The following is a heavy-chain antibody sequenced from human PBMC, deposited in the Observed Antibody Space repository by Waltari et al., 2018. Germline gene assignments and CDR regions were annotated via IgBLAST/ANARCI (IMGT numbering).Heavy chain of an antibody. Sequence: QVQLVESGGGVVQPGGSLRLSCAASGFTFSSYGMHWVRQAPGKGLGWVAFIRYEGSNKYYADSVKGRFTISRDKSKNTLYLQMNSLRAEDTAVYYCAKADRFLEWSINAFDIWGQGTMVTVSS. J-gene: IGHJ3*02. D-gene: IGHD3-3*01. CDR1: GFTFSSYG. CDR3: AKADRFLEWSINAFDI. CDR2: IRYEGSNK. V-gene: IGHV3-30*02.